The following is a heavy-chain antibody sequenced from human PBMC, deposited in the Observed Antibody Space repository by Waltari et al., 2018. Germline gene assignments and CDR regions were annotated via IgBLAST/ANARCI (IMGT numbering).Heavy chain of an antibody. D-gene: IGHD6-6*01. V-gene: IGHV3-21*01. CDR3: ARDGGSSSIPLATDY. CDR2: ISSSSSYI. CDR1: GFTFSSYS. J-gene: IGHJ4*02. Sequence: EVQLVESGGGLVKPGGSLRLSCAASGFTFSSYSMNWVRQAPGKGLEWVSSISSSSSYIYYADSVKGRFTVSRDNAKNSLYLQMNSLRAEDTAVYYCARDGGSSSIPLATDYWGQGTLVTVSS.